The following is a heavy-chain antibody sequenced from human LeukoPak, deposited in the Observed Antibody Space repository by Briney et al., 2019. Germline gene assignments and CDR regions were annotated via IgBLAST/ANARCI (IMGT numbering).Heavy chain of an antibody. Sequence: GGSLRLSCAASGFTFSNAWMSWVRQAPGKGLEWVGRIKSKTDGGTTDYAAPVKGRFTISRDDSKNTLYLQMNSLKTEDTAVYYCTTDNYYYGSVNFDYWGQGTLVTVSS. CDR3: TTDNYYYGSVNFDY. CDR1: GFTFSNAW. J-gene: IGHJ4*02. V-gene: IGHV3-15*01. CDR2: IKSKTDGGTT. D-gene: IGHD3-10*01.